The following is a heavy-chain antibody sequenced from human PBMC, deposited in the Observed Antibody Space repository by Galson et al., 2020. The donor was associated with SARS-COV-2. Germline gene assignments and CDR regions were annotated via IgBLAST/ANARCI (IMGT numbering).Heavy chain of an antibody. D-gene: IGHD3-22*01. V-gene: IGHV1-2*02. J-gene: IGHJ4*02. Sequence: ASVKVSCKASGYTFTGYYMHWVRQAPGQGLEWMGWINPNSGGTNYAQKFQGRVTMTRDTSISTAYMELSRLRSDDTAVYYCARSYYYDSSGYYPRYWGQGTLVTVSS. CDR3: ARSYYYDSSGYYPRY. CDR1: GYTFTGYY. CDR2: INPNSGGT.